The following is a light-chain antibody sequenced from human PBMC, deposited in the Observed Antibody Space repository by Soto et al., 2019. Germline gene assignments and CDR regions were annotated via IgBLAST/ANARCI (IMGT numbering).Light chain of an antibody. J-gene: IGLJ1*01. CDR2: EVI. V-gene: IGLV2-14*01. Sequence: QSALTQPASVSGAPGQSITISCTGTNSDVNYVSWHQQHPGKAPKLMIYEVINRPSGVSNRFSGSKSGNTASLTISGLQAEDEADYYCSSYTSSSTYVFGTGTKLTVL. CDR1: NSDVNY. CDR3: SSYTSSSTYV.